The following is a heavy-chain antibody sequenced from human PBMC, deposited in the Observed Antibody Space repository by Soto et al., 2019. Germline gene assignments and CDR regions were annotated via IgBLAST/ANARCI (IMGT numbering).Heavy chain of an antibody. Sequence: GXGPTLVHTTETLTLTCTFSGFSLTSPGMCVSWIRQPPGKALEWLALIERDDDDKYYSTSLRTRLTISKDTRKNQVVLTMANMDPADTGTYYCARSIRGPRRFNGMDVWGQGTTVTVSS. CDR2: IERDDDDK. J-gene: IGHJ6*02. CDR3: ARSIRGPRRFNGMDV. D-gene: IGHD1-20*01. V-gene: IGHV2-70*13. CDR1: GFSLTSPGMC.